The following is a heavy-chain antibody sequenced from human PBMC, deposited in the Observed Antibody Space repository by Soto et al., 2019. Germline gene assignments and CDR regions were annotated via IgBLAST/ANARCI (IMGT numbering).Heavy chain of an antibody. V-gene: IGHV1-18*01. CDR3: ARGQGLGTVGGWFDP. J-gene: IGHJ5*02. CDR2: ISAYNGNT. Sequence: GASVKVSCKASGYTFTSYGISWVRQAPGQGLERMGWISAYNGNTNYAQKLQGRVTMTTDTSTSTAYMELRSLRSDDTAVYYCARGQGLGTVGGWFDPWGQGTLVTVSS. D-gene: IGHD4-4*01. CDR1: GYTFTSYG.